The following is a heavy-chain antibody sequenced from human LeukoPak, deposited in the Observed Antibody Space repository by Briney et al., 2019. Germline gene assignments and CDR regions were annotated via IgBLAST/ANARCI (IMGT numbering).Heavy chain of an antibody. CDR2: INAGNGNT. J-gene: IGHJ4*02. V-gene: IGHV1-3*01. CDR3: ARLYSWRDY. CDR1: GYTFTSYA. D-gene: IGHD5-18*01. Sequence: GASVNVSCKASGYTFTSYAMHWVRQAPGQRLEWMGWINAGNGNTKYSQKFQGRVTITRDTSASTAYMELSGLRSEDTAVYYCARLYSWRDYWGQGTLVTVSS.